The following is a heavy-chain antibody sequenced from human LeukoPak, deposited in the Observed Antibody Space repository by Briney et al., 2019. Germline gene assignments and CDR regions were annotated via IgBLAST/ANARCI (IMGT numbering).Heavy chain of an antibody. CDR1: GGSISSYY. D-gene: IGHD5-18*01. CDR3: ARRTAMAYFDY. Sequence: SETLSLTCTVSGGSISSYYWSWIRQPPGKGPEWIGYIYYSGSTNYNPSLKSRVTISVDTSKNQFSLKLSSVTAADTAVYYCARRTAMAYFDYWGQGTLVTVSS. V-gene: IGHV4-59*08. J-gene: IGHJ4*02. CDR2: IYYSGST.